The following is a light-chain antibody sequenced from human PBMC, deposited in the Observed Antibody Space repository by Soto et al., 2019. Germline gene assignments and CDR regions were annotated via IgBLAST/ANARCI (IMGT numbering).Light chain of an antibody. Sequence: QSVLTQPPSGSGAPGQRVTISCTGNNSNLGAGYDVHWYQQLPGAAPKMVIFGNRNRTSGVPERFSGSKSGTSASLAITGLQAEDEADYYCQDYDYSLTAFMFGGGTKVTVL. CDR2: GNR. CDR3: QDYDYSLTAFM. V-gene: IGLV1-40*01. CDR1: NSNLGAGYD. J-gene: IGLJ3*02.